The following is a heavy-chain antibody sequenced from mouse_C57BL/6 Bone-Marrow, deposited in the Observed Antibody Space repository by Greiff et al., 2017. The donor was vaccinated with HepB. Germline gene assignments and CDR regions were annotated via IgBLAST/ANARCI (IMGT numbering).Heavy chain of an antibody. D-gene: IGHD4-1*01. CDR2: ISSGGSYT. CDR3: ARHRTGSVDY. J-gene: IGHJ2*01. Sequence: EVKLVESGGDLVKPGGSLKLSCAASGFTFSSYGMSWVRQTPDKRLEWVATISSGGSYTYCPDSVKGRFTISRDNAKNTLYLQMSSLKSEDTAMYYCARHRTGSVDYWGQGTTLTVSS. V-gene: IGHV5-6*01. CDR1: GFTFSSYG.